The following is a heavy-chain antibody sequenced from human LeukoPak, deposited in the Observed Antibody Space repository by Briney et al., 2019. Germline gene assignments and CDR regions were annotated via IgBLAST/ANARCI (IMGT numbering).Heavy chain of an antibody. CDR2: INHRGST. Sequence: PSETLSLTCAVYGGSFSGYYWSWIRQPPGKGLEWIGEINHRGSTNYNPSLKSRVTISVDTSKNQFSLKLSSVTAADTAVYYCARGRYCSGGSCYSYYYYGMDVWGQGTTVTVSS. CDR3: ARGRYCSGGSCYSYYYYGMDV. V-gene: IGHV4-34*01. CDR1: GGSFSGYY. J-gene: IGHJ6*02. D-gene: IGHD2-15*01.